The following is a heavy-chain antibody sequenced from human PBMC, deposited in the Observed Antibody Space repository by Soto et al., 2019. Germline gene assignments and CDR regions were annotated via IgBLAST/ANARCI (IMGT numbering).Heavy chain of an antibody. CDR1: GSTFSTYA. CDR2: ISGNGDKT. J-gene: IGHJ6*02. V-gene: IGHV3-23*01. Sequence: EVQLLESGGDLVQPGGSLRLSCAPSGSTFSTYAMNWVRQAPGKGLEWVSGISGNGDKTYYADSVKGRFTISRDNSKKMLYLQMNTLRAEDTAVYYCAKDPGYTYGHGLDVWGQGTTVTVSS. CDR3: AKDPGYTYGHGLDV. D-gene: IGHD5-18*01.